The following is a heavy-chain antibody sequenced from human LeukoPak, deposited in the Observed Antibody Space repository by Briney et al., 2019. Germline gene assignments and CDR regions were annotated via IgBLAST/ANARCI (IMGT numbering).Heavy chain of an antibody. CDR2: INHSGST. D-gene: IGHD6-6*01. CDR3: ARMACSTSSCVDY. Sequence: SETLSLTCAVYGGSFSGYYWSWIRQPPGKGLEWIGEINHSGSTNYNPSLKSRVTISVDTSKNQFSLRLSSVTAADTAVYYCARMACSTSSCVDYWGQGTLVTVSS. CDR1: GGSFSGYY. J-gene: IGHJ4*02. V-gene: IGHV4-34*01.